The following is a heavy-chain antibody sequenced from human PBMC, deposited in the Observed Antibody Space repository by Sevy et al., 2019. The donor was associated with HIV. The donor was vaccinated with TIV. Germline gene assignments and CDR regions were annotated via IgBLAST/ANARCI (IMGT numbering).Heavy chain of an antibody. Sequence: GGSQRLSCAASGFTFSSYNMNWVRQAPGKGLEWISSITGDISYMYDADSVKGRFTISRDNAKNSLYLHMNGLRAEDTAVYYCARDRPTLNYHASSGYNYYFDSWGQGTLVTVSS. J-gene: IGHJ4*02. CDR1: GFTFSSYN. D-gene: IGHD3-22*01. CDR3: ARDRPTLNYHASSGYNYYFDS. CDR2: ITGDISYM. V-gene: IGHV3-21*01.